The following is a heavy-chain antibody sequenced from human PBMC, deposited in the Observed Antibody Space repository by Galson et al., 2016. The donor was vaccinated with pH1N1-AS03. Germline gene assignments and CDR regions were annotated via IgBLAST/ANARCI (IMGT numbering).Heavy chain of an antibody. V-gene: IGHV3-53*01. Sequence: SLRLSCAASGFTVSSNYMSWVRQAPAKGLEWVSLTYTGGSTDYADSVKGRFTISRDNSKNTLYLQMNSRRAEDTAMYYCARVRARGYSGYDLWGQGTLVTVSS. J-gene: IGHJ4*02. D-gene: IGHD5-12*01. CDR2: TYTGGST. CDR1: GFTVSSNY. CDR3: ARVRARGYSGYDL.